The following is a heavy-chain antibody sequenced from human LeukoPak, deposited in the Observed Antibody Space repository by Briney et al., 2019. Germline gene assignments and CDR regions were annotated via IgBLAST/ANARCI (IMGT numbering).Heavy chain of an antibody. CDR3: ATLVGAGGIDY. D-gene: IGHD1-26*01. J-gene: IGHJ4*02. CDR2: IIPILGIA. CDR1: GYTFTSYD. V-gene: IGHV1-69*04. Sequence: GASVKVSCKASGYTFTSYDINCVRQAPGQGLEWMGRIIPILGIANYAQKFQGRVTITADKSTSTAYMELSSLRSEDTAVYYCATLVGAGGIDYWGQGTLVTVSS.